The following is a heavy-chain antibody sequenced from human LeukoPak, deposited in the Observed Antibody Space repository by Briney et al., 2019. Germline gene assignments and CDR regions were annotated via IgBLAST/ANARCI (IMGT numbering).Heavy chain of an antibody. J-gene: IGHJ4*02. CDR3: ARRRAPGTGFFDY. Sequence: GSLRLSCAASGFTFSSYLMSWVRQPPGKGLEWIGNVYYSGTTDYNPSLESRVTIFVDTSKSQFSLRVRSVTAADTAVYYCARRRAPGTGFFDYWGQGALVTVSS. D-gene: IGHD3/OR15-3a*01. CDR2: VYYSGTT. V-gene: IGHV4-39*01. CDR1: GFTFSSYL.